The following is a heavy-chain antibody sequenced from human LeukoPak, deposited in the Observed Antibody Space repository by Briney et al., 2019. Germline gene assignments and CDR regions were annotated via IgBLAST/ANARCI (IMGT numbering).Heavy chain of an antibody. J-gene: IGHJ4*02. Sequence: PGGSLRLSCAASGFTFGNYGMSWVRQAPGEGREWVSGINWNGGSTGYADSVKGRFTISRDNAKNSLYLQMNSLRAEDTALYHCARLIAAAGTENFDYWGKGTLVTVSS. D-gene: IGHD6-13*01. V-gene: IGHV3-20*01. CDR3: ARLIAAAGTENFDY. CDR2: INWNGGST. CDR1: GFTFGNYG.